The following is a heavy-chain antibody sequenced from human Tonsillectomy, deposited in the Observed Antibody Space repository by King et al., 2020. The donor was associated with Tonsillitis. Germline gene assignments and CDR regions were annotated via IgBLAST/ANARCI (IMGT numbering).Heavy chain of an antibody. V-gene: IGHV4-38-2*01. D-gene: IGHD5-18*01. CDR3: ARYRGYSYGFDY. CDR2: IYHSGST. J-gene: IGHJ4*02. Sequence: VQLQESGPGLVKPSETLSLTCAVSGYSISSNYYWGWIRQPPGKGLEWIGSIYHSGSTYYNPSLKSRVTISVDTSKNQFSLKLSPVTAADTAVYYCARYRGYSYGFDYWGQGTLVTVSS. CDR1: GYSISSNYY.